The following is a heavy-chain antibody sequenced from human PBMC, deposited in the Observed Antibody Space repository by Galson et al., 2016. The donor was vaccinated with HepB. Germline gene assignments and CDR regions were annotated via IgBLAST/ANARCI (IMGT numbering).Heavy chain of an antibody. CDR3: ARGRLAMVRRLNAYYFDL. J-gene: IGHJ4*02. V-gene: IGHV3-7*03. CDR2: IKQDGSEK. Sequence: SLRLSCAGSGFILSRFWMRWVRQAPGKGLEWVANIKQDGSEKFYADSLKGRLTISRDNAKNSLFLQMNSLRADDTAVYYCARGRLAMVRRLNAYYFDLWGQGTLVTVSS. D-gene: IGHD3-10*01. CDR1: GFILSRFW.